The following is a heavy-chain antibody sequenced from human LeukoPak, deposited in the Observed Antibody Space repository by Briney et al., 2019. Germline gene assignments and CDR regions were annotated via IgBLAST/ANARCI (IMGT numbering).Heavy chain of an antibody. CDR1: GYTFTSNY. CDR2: IYPRDGST. J-gene: IGHJ4*02. V-gene: IGHV1-46*01. CDR3: ARDQEGFDY. Sequence: ASVKVSCKASGYTFTSNYIHWVRQAPGQGLEWMGMIYPRDGSTSYARKFQGRVTVTRDTSTSTVHMELSGLRSEDTAVYYCARDQEGFDYWGQGTLVTVSS.